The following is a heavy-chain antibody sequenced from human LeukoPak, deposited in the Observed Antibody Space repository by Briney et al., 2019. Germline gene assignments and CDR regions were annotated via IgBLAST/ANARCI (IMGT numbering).Heavy chain of an antibody. V-gene: IGHV5-51*01. CDR1: GYSFTSYW. Sequence: GGSLQISCKGSGYSFTSYWIGWVRQMPGEGLEWMGIIYPGDSDTRYSPSFQGQVTISADKSISTAYLQWSSLKASDTAMYYCARSTYYYDSSGYYPGFDAFDIWGQGTMVTVSS. J-gene: IGHJ3*02. CDR2: IYPGDSDT. CDR3: ARSTYYYDSSGYYPGFDAFDI. D-gene: IGHD3-22*01.